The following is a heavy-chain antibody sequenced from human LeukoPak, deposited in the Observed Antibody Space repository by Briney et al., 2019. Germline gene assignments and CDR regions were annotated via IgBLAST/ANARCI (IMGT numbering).Heavy chain of an antibody. V-gene: IGHV5-51*01. CDR2: IYPGDSDT. CDR1: GYSFTSYW. CDR3: ATTDISMATDFDH. Sequence: GESLKISCTASGYSFTSYWIGWVRQMPGKGLEWMGIIYPGDSDTRYSPSFQGQVTISADKSITTAYLQWSSLKASDTAIYYCATTDISMATDFDHWGQGTLVTVSS. J-gene: IGHJ4*02. D-gene: IGHD5-18*01.